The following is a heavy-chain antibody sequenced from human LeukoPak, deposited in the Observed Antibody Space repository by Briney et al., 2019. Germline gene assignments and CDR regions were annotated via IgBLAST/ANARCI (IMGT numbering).Heavy chain of an antibody. V-gene: IGHV3-33*01. Sequence: GRSLRLSCAASGFTFNDYGIHWVRQAPGKGLEWVTVIWYDGSNKFYADSVKGRFTISRDNSKNTLYLQMNSLRAEDTAVYYCARRSEGAIDYWGQGTLVTVSS. J-gene: IGHJ4*02. CDR1: GFTFNDYG. D-gene: IGHD1-26*01. CDR3: ARRSEGAIDY. CDR2: IWYDGSNK.